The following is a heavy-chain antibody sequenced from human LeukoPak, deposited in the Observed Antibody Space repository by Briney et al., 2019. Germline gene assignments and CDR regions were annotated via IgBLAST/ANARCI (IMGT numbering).Heavy chain of an antibody. CDR1: GYTFTGYY. CDR3: ARGLATIPTDYYYMDV. CDR2: INPNSGGT. D-gene: IGHD5-12*01. J-gene: IGHJ6*03. V-gene: IGHV1-2*02. Sequence: ASVKVSCKASGYTFTGYYMHWVRQAPGQGLEWMGWINPNSGGTNYAQKFQGRVTMTRDTSISTAYMEPSRLRSDDTAVYYCARGLATIPTDYYYMDVWGKGTTVTVSS.